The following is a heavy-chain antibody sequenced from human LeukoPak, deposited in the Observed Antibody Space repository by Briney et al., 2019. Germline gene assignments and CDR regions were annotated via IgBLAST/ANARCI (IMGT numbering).Heavy chain of an antibody. CDR3: ARAVDSGGYQHKGFDP. D-gene: IGHD3-22*01. Sequence: SETLSLTCAVYGGSFSGYYWSWIRQPAGKGLEWIGRIYSSGTTNYNPSLKSRVTVSVDTSKNQFSLKLSSVTAADTAVYYCARAVDSGGYQHKGFDPWGQGILVTVSS. V-gene: IGHV4-59*10. J-gene: IGHJ5*02. CDR2: IYSSGTT. CDR1: GGSFSGYY.